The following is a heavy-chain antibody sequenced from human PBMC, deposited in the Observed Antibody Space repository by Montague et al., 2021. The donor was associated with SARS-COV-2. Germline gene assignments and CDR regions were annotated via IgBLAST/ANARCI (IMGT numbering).Heavy chain of an antibody. CDR2: LNYSGST. CDR3: ARHPPGYRYFCYLDV. CDR1: GGSISSYY. Sequence: SETLSLTCTVSGGSISSYYWSWIRQPPGKGLEWIGYLNYSGSTNYNPSLKSRVTISVDTSKNQFSLRLNSVTAADTAVYYCARHPPGYRYFCYLDVWGKGTTVTVSS. D-gene: IGHD1-1*01. J-gene: IGHJ6*03. V-gene: IGHV4-59*01.